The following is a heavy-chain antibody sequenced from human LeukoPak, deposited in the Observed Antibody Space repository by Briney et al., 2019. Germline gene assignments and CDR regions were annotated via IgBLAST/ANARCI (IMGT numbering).Heavy chain of an antibody. V-gene: IGHV1-18*01. Sequence: ASVKVSCKASGYTFTSYGISWVRQAPGQGLEWMGWISAYNGNTNYQHKFQGIVTMTTDTSKNTAYMELRSLRSDDTAMYYCARDSALLNNGDWYGGSDYWGQGTLVTVSS. CDR2: ISAYNGNT. D-gene: IGHD4-17*01. CDR1: GYTFTSYG. CDR3: ARDSALLNNGDWYGGSDY. J-gene: IGHJ4*02.